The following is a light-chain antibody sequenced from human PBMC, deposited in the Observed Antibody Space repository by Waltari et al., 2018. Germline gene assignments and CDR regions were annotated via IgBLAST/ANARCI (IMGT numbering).Light chain of an antibody. Sequence: DIVLTKSPDPLAVSLGERATNYCKSSPSVLYTSNSKNDLAWDKQKPGQPPRLLIYWAATRQSGVPYLFSGSGSGADFALTICSLQADGVAFYCCHEYYTIPPWTFGQGTKVEI. CDR2: WAA. V-gene: IGKV4-1*01. CDR3: HEYYTIPPWT. CDR1: PSVLYTSNSKND. J-gene: IGKJ1*01.